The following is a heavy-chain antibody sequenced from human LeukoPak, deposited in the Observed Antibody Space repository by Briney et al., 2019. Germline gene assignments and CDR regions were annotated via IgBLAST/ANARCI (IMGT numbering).Heavy chain of an antibody. CDR3: AKEGLQYYYYYGMDV. Sequence: GGSLRLSCAASGFTFSSYAMHWVRQAPGKGLEWVAVISYDGSNKYYADSMKGRFTISRDNSKNTLYLQMNSLRAEDTAVYYCAKEGLQYYYYYGMDVWGQGTTVTVSS. D-gene: IGHD4-4*01. V-gene: IGHV3-30-3*01. CDR2: ISYDGSNK. CDR1: GFTFSSYA. J-gene: IGHJ6*02.